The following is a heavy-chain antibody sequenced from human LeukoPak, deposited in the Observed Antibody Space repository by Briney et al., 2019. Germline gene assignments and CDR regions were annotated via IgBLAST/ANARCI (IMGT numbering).Heavy chain of an antibody. CDR2: ISSNGGST. CDR3: VKCSSSWYGFSDY. J-gene: IGHJ4*02. V-gene: IGHV3-64D*09. Sequence: PGGSLRVSCSASGFTFSSYAMHWVRQAPGKGLEYVSAISSNGGSTYYADSAKGRFTISRDNSKNTLYLQMSSLRAEDTAVYYCVKCSSSWYGFSDYWGQGTLVTVSS. CDR1: GFTFSSYA. D-gene: IGHD6-13*01.